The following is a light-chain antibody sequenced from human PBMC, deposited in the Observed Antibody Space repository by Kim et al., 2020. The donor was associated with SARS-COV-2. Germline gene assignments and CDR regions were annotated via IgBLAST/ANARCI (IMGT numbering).Light chain of an antibody. J-gene: IGKJ5*01. V-gene: IGKV3-11*01. CDR2: DAS. CDR1: QSVSSY. Sequence: SLSQGERATLSCSASQSVSSYLAWYQQKPGQAPRLLIYDASNRATGIPARFSGSGSGTDFTLTISSLEPEDFAVYYCQQRSNWPTFGQGTRLEIK. CDR3: QQRSNWPT.